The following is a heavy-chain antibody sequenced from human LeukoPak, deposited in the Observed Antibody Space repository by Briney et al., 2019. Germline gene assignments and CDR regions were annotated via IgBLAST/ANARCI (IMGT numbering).Heavy chain of an antibody. Sequence: SETLSLTYTVSGGSISSYYWSWIRQPPGKGLEWIGYIYYSGSTNYNPSLKSRVTISVDTSKNQFSLKLSSVTAADTAVYYCARYYYDSSGYYVDYWGQGTLVTVSS. CDR2: IYYSGST. D-gene: IGHD3-22*01. CDR3: ARYYYDSSGYYVDY. J-gene: IGHJ4*02. V-gene: IGHV4-59*08. CDR1: GGSISSYY.